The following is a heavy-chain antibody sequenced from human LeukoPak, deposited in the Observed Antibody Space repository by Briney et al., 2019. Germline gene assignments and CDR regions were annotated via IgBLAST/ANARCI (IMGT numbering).Heavy chain of an antibody. CDR3: AKSPKSNTYSSSGY. CDR1: GFTFSSYA. V-gene: IGHV3-23*01. Sequence: PGGSLRLSCAASGFTFSSYAMSWVRQAPGKGLEWVSGISGSGGSTYYADSVKGRSTISRDNSQNMLHLQMNNLRAEDTAVYYCAKSPKSNTYSSSGYWGQGTLVTVSS. D-gene: IGHD6-6*01. J-gene: IGHJ4*02. CDR2: ISGSGGST.